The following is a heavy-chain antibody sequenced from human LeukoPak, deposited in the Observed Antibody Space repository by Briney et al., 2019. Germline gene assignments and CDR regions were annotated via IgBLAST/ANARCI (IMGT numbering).Heavy chain of an antibody. CDR3: ATVHCSSTSCYSFDY. V-gene: IGHV1-18*01. Sequence: ASVTVSCQASGYTFTRYGVSWERQAAAQGLEWMGWISAYNGNTNYAQKLQGRVTMTTDTSTSTAYMELRSLRSDDTAVYYCATVHCSSTSCYSFDYWGQGTLVTVSS. CDR2: ISAYNGNT. J-gene: IGHJ4*02. D-gene: IGHD2-2*02. CDR1: GYTFTRYG.